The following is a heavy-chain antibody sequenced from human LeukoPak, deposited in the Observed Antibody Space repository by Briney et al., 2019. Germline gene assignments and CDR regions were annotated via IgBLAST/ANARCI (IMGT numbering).Heavy chain of an antibody. CDR1: GYSITNGYY. D-gene: IGHD4-11*01. V-gene: IGHV4-38-2*01. Sequence: SETLSFTFGVSGYSITNGYYWAWVRQPPGKGLEWVGNIYYSGNTYYNPSLKSRVTISVDTSKNQFSLMVSSVTAADTAVYYWARRYSNYFFDYWGQGTLVTVSS. CDR3: ARRYSNYFFDY. CDR2: IYYSGNT. J-gene: IGHJ4*02.